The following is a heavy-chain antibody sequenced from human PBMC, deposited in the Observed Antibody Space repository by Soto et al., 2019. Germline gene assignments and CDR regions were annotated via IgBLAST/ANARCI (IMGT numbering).Heavy chain of an antibody. J-gene: IGHJ6*02. CDR3: ARDRVAAAGTEPFGYYYGMDV. CDR2: IYSGGST. CDR1: GFTVSSNY. D-gene: IGHD6-13*01. V-gene: IGHV3-53*04. Sequence: EVQLVESGGGLDQPGGSLRLSCAASGFTVSSNYMSWVRQAPGKGLEWVSVIYSGGSTYYADSVKGRFTISRHNSKNTLYLQMNSLRAEDTAVYYCARDRVAAAGTEPFGYYYGMDVWGQGTTVTVSS.